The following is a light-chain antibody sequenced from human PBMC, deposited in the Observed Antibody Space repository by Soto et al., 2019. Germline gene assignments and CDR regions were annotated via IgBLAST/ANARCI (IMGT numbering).Light chain of an antibody. CDR3: QHRTKRPLT. CDR2: DAF. J-gene: IGKJ4*01. CDR1: EILYNF. V-gene: IGKV3-11*01. Sequence: DIVLTQAPATLSLSPGERATLSCRAREILYNFLAWYQLRPGQVPRLLISDAFHRASGVPARFSGSGSGTDFTLTIDNVEPEHSACYFCQHRTKRPLTSGGGTKVHI.